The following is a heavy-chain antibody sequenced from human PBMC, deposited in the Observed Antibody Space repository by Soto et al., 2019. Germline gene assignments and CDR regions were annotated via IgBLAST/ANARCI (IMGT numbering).Heavy chain of an antibody. J-gene: IGHJ5*02. V-gene: IGHV1-18*04. CDR1: GYTFTSYG. Sequence: QVQLVQSGAEVKKPGASVKVSCKASGYTFTSYGISWVRQAPGQGLEWMGWISAYNGNTNYAQKLQGRVTMTTDTSTSTAYMELRSLRSYDTAVYYCASVIDYYDSSGFGFDPWGKGTLVTVSS. D-gene: IGHD3-22*01. CDR3: ASVIDYYDSSGFGFDP. CDR2: ISAYNGNT.